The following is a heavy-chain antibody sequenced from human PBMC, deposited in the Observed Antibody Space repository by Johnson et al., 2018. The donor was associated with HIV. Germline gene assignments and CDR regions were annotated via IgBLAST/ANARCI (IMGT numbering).Heavy chain of an antibody. D-gene: IGHD5-18*01. CDR3: ARDLTRGYSPRGAFDI. V-gene: IGHV3-23*04. Sequence: VQLVESGGGLVQPGGSLRLSCAASGFTFSSYAMSWVRQAPGKGLEWVSAISGSGGSTYYADSVKGRFTISRDNSKNTLYLQMNSLRAEDTAVYYCARDLTRGYSPRGAFDIWGQGTMVTVSS. CDR2: ISGSGGST. J-gene: IGHJ3*02. CDR1: GFTFSSYA.